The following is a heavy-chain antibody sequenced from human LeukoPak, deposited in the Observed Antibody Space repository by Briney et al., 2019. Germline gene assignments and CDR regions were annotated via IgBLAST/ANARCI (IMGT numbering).Heavy chain of an antibody. CDR2: ISSTSIYT. D-gene: IGHD6-13*01. Sequence: PGGSLRLSCAGSGFNVSRNYMSWVRQAPGKGLEWVSDISSTSIYTNYADSVKGRFTISRDNAKNSLYLQMNSLRAEDTAVYYCAREDGYSSSWYSDYWGQGTLVTVSS. CDR3: AREDGYSSSWYSDY. V-gene: IGHV3-11*05. J-gene: IGHJ4*02. CDR1: GFNVSRNY.